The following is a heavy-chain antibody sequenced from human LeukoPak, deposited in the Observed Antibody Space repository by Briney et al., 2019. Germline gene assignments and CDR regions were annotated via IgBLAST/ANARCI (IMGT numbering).Heavy chain of an antibody. V-gene: IGHV3-23*01. CDR2: ISGSGGST. Sequence: TGGSLRLSCAASGFTFSSYGMSWVRQAPGKGLEWVSAISGSGGSTYYADSVKSRFTISRDNAKNSLYLQMNSLRAEDTAVYYCARDYGGSSPFDYWGQGTLVTVSS. CDR3: ARDYGGSSPFDY. J-gene: IGHJ4*02. CDR1: GFTFSSYG. D-gene: IGHD4-23*01.